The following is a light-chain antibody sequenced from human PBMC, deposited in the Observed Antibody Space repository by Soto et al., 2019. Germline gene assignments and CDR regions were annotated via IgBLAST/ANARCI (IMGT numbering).Light chain of an antibody. CDR1: SGHSSYI. J-gene: IGLJ3*02. CDR2: LKGSGSY. Sequence: QPVLTQSSSASASLGSSVKLTCTLSSGHSSYIIAWHQQQPGKAPRYLMKLKGSGSYNKGSGVPDRFSGSSSGADRYLTISNLQSEDEADYYCETWDSNTLWVFGGGTKLTVL. CDR3: ETWDSNTLWV. V-gene: IGLV4-60*03.